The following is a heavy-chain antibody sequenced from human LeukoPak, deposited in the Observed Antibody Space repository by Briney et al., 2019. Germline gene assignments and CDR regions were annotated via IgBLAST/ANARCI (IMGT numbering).Heavy chain of an antibody. CDR1: GFTFSSYT. Sequence: PGGSLRLSCAASGFTFSSYTMSWVRQAPGKGLEWVSAISGSGGSTYYADSVKDRSTISRDNSKNTLYLQMSSLGAEDTAVYYCTRTHINGWCFDSWGQGTLVTVSS. V-gene: IGHV3-23*01. J-gene: IGHJ4*02. CDR2: ISGSGGST. D-gene: IGHD6-19*01. CDR3: TRTHINGWCFDS.